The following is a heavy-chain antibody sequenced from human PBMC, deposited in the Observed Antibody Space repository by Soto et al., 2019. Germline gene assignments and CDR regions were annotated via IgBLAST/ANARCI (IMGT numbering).Heavy chain of an antibody. D-gene: IGHD3-3*01. V-gene: IGHV3-23*01. Sequence: HPGGSLRLSCAASGFTFSSYAMSWVRQAPGKGLEWVSAISGSGGSTYYADSVKGRFTISRDNSKNTLYLQMNSLRAEDTAVYYCAKEAGYDFWSGYYTYYYYGMDVWGQGTTVTVSS. CDR1: GFTFSSYA. CDR2: ISGSGGST. J-gene: IGHJ6*02. CDR3: AKEAGYDFWSGYYTYYYYGMDV.